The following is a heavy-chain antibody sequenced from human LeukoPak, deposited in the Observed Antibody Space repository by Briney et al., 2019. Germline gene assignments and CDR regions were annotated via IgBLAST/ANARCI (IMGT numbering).Heavy chain of an antibody. V-gene: IGHV3-30-3*01. CDR1: GFTFSSYA. D-gene: IGHD2-2*01. J-gene: IGHJ4*02. CDR2: ISYDGSNK. CDR3: ARGIVVVPAANSPDY. Sequence: GGSLRLSCAASGFTFSSYAMHWVRQAPGKGLEWVAVISYDGSNKYYADSVKGRFTISRDNSKNTLYLQMNSLRAEDTAVYYCARGIVVVPAANSPDYWGQGTLVTVSS.